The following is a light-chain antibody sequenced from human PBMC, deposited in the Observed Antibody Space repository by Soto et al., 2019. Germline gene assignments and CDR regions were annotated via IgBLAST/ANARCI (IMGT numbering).Light chain of an antibody. CDR2: DAS. V-gene: IGKV1-33*01. CDR3: QKYDNPPLT. Sequence: DIQMTQSPSSLSASVGDRVTITCQASQDISNYLNWYQQKPGKAPKLLIYDASNLETGVPSRFSGSGSGTDFTFTISSLQPEDIATYYCQKYDNPPLTCGGGTKVEIK. J-gene: IGKJ4*01. CDR1: QDISNY.